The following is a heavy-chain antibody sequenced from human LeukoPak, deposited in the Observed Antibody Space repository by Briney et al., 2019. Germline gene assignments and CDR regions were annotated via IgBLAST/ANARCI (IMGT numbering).Heavy chain of an antibody. Sequence: GRSLRLSCAASGFAFSTYAMHWGRQAPGKGLEWVAVISYNGSEVYYGDSVKGRFTISRDNSRNTLYLQMNGLRVEDTAVYHCAKAGCSSARCYTNYWGQGTSVTVSS. V-gene: IGHV3-30*18. CDR2: ISYNGSEV. CDR3: AKAGCSSARCYTNY. CDR1: GFAFSTYA. D-gene: IGHD2-8*01. J-gene: IGHJ4*02.